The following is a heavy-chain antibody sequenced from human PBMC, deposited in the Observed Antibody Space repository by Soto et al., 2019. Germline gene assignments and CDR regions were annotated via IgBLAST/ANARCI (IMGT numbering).Heavy chain of an antibody. J-gene: IGHJ6*02. V-gene: IGHV3-21*01. CDR2: ISSSITYI. CDR1: GLSFCSYS. Sequence: AGGSLRLSCAASGLSFCSYSMNWRRQAARNGLAWVSSISSSITYIYYADSVNCRFTISRDNAKNSLYLQMNSLRAEDTAAYYWATLMTAAEECGMDVWGQGTTGTVAS. D-gene: IGHD2-21*02. CDR3: ATLMTAAEECGMDV.